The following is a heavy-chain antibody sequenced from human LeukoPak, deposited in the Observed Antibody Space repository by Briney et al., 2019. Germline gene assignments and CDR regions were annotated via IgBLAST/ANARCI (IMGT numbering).Heavy chain of an antibody. D-gene: IGHD3-10*01. Sequence: SGTLSLTCVVSGDSIRNDYWWNWVRQPPGQGLEWIGEIYHSGSTNYNPSLKSRVTISVDTSKNQFSLKLSSVTAADTAVHYCARGGRNTMARGVLKTRDYYMDVWGKGTTVTVSS. CDR3: ARGGRNTMARGVLKTRDYYMDV. V-gene: IGHV4-4*02. CDR2: IYHSGST. J-gene: IGHJ6*03. CDR1: GDSIRNDYW.